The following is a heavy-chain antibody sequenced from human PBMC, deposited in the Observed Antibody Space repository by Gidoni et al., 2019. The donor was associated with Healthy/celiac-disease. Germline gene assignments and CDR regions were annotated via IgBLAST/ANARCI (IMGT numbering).Heavy chain of an antibody. Sequence: QVQLQESGPGLVKPSGTLSLTCAVSGGSHSRSNWWSWVRQPPGKGLEWIGEIYHSGSTNYNPSLKSRVTISVDKSKNQFSLKLSSVTAADTAVYYCARTLGAVNYYDSSGYRPGGYYFDYWGQGTLVTVSS. CDR1: GGSHSRSNW. CDR3: ARTLGAVNYYDSSGYRPGGYYFDY. CDR2: IYHSGST. J-gene: IGHJ4*02. V-gene: IGHV4-4*02. D-gene: IGHD3-22*01.